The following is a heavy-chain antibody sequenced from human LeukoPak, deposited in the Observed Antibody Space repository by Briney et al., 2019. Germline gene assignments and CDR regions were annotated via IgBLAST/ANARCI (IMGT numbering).Heavy chain of an antibody. D-gene: IGHD3-22*01. CDR2: IWYDGSNK. J-gene: IGHJ4*02. Sequence: PGGSLRLSCAASGFTFSSYGMHWVRQAPGKGLEWVAVIWYDGSNKYYADSVKGRFTISRDNSKNTLYLQMNSLRAEDTAVYYCARDRYYDSSGYYFDYWGQGTLVTVSP. CDR1: GFTFSSYG. V-gene: IGHV3-33*01. CDR3: ARDRYYDSSGYYFDY.